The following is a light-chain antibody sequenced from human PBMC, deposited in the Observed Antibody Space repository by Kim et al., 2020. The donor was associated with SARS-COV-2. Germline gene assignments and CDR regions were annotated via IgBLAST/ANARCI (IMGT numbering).Light chain of an antibody. CDR2: AAS. V-gene: IGKV1-27*01. Sequence: DIQMTQSPSSLSASVGDRVTITCRASQGISNYLAWYQQKPGKVPKLLIYAASTLQSGVPSRFSGSGSGTDFTLTISSLQPEDVATYYCLKYNSARTFGQGTKVDIK. CDR3: LKYNSART. CDR1: QGISNY. J-gene: IGKJ1*01.